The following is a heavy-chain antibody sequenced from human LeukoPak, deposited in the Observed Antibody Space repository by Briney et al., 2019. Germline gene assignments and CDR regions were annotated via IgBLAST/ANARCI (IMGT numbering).Heavy chain of an antibody. CDR3: ARDCSRTSCYTRFDY. Sequence: GASVKVSCKASGYTFTSYDINWVRQATGQGLEWMGRMNPNSGNTGYAQKFQGRVTITRDTSISTAYMELSGLRSEDTAVYFCARDCSRTSCYTRFDYWGQGTLVTVSS. CDR2: MNPNSGNT. J-gene: IGHJ4*02. D-gene: IGHD2-2*02. V-gene: IGHV1-8*01. CDR1: GYTFTSYD.